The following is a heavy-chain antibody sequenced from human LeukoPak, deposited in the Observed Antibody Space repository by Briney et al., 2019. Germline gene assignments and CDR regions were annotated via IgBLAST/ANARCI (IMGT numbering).Heavy chain of an antibody. CDR1: GYTFTSYG. CDR2: ISAYNGNT. CDR3: ARDCSGGSCYKPFDY. D-gene: IGHD2-15*01. J-gene: IGHJ4*02. V-gene: IGHV1-18*01. Sequence: GASVKVSCKASGYTFTSYGISWVRQAPGQGLEWMGWISAYNGNTNYAQKLQGRVTMTTDTSTSTAYMELRSLRSDDTAVYYCARDCSGGSCYKPFDYWGQGTLVTVSS.